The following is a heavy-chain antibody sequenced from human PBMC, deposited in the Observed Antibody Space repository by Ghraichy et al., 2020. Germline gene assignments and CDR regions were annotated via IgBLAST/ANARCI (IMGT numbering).Heavy chain of an antibody. D-gene: IGHD3-9*01. CDR3: ASIRITVSGDDY. J-gene: IGHJ4*02. V-gene: IGHV3-7*01. Sequence: GGSPRLSCAASGFTFSRYWMSWVRQAPGKGLEWVANINEDGSEKVYVDSVKGRFTISRDNPKNSLYLQMNSLRAEDTAVYYCASIRITVSGDDYWGQGTLVTVSS. CDR1: GFTFSRYW. CDR2: INEDGSEK.